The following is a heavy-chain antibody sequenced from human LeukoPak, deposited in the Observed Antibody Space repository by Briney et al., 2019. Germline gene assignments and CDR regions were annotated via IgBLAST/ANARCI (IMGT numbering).Heavy chain of an antibody. CDR1: GFTFSSYG. J-gene: IGHJ6*03. D-gene: IGHD3-10*01. Sequence: PGGSLRLSCAASGFTFSSYGMHWVRQAPGKGLEWVAFIRYDGSNKYYADSVKGRFTISRDNSKNTLYLQMNSLRAEDTAVYYCAGGSGSYGYYYYMDVWGKGTTVTVSS. CDR2: IRYDGSNK. CDR3: AGGSGSYGYYYYMDV. V-gene: IGHV3-30*02.